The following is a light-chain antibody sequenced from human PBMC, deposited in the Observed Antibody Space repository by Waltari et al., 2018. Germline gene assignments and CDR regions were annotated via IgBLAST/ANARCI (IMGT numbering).Light chain of an antibody. CDR3: TSKTGTITYV. J-gene: IGLJ1*01. CDR1: NNDVGGYNY. V-gene: IGLV2-14*01. Sequence: QSALTQPASVSGSPGQSITISCTGTNNDVGGYNYVSWYQQYAGKAPNLMIYEVSNRPSGVSNRFSGSESGNTASLTISGLQAEDEADYYCTSKTGTITYVFGTGTKVTVL. CDR2: EVS.